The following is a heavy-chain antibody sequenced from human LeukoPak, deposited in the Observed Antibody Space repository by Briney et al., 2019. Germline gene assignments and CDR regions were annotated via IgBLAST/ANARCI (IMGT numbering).Heavy chain of an antibody. CDR3: ARLPRYCSSTSCYYYYYYGMDV. CDR2: INHSGST. Sequence: PSETLSLTCAVYGGSFSGYYWSWIRQPPGKGLEWIGEINHSGSTNYNPSLKSRVTISVDTSKNQFSLKLSSVTAADTAVHYCARLPRYCSSTSCYYYYYYGMDVWGQGTTVTVSS. D-gene: IGHD2-2*01. J-gene: IGHJ6*02. CDR1: GGSFSGYY. V-gene: IGHV4-34*01.